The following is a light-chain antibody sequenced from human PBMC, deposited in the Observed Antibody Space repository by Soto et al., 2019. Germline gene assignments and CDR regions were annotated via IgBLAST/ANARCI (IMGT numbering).Light chain of an antibody. CDR3: QQYGSSPKT. V-gene: IGKV3-20*01. Sequence: EIVLTQSPGTLSLSPGERATLSCRASQSVSSSYLAWYQQKPGQAPRLLIYVASSRATGIPDRFSGSGSGTDFTLNISRLEPEDCAVYYCQQYGSSPKTFGQGTTLEIK. CDR1: QSVSSSY. J-gene: IGKJ2*01. CDR2: VAS.